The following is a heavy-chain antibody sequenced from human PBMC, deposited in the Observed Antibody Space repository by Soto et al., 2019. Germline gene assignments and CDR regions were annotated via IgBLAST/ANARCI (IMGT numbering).Heavy chain of an antibody. J-gene: IGHJ3*02. CDR2: TIPIFGTA. V-gene: IGHV1-69*06. CDR1: GDTFNNYA. D-gene: IGHD6-19*01. CDR3: ASRTGYSSGFDAFDI. Sequence: SVKVSCKASGDTFNNYAISWVRQAPGQGLEWMGGTIPIFGTANYAQKFQGRVTITADKSTSTAYMELSSLRSEDTAIYYCASRTGYSSGFDAFDIWGNGTMVTVSS.